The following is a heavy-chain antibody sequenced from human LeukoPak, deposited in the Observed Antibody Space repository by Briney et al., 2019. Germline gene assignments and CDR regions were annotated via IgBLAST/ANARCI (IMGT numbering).Heavy chain of an antibody. J-gene: IGHJ3*01. CDR3: AKNSYSGTVSLWDF. CDR1: EFTFSNYA. D-gene: IGHD1-26*01. Sequence: GGSLRLSCEGSEFTFSNYAMSWVRQAPGKGMEWVSTISGSGADTYYADSMKGRFTVSRDNSKNTLYLHMNSQRAEDTAVYYCAKNSYSGTVSLWDFWGQGTMVTVSS. CDR2: ISGSGADT. V-gene: IGHV3-23*01.